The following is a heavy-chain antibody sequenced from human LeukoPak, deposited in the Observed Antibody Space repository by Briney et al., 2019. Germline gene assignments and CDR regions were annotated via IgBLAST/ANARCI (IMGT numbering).Heavy chain of an antibody. CDR1: GGSISSSSYY. CDR3: ARWGGIVGATTEYAFDI. Sequence: SETLSLTCTVSGGSISSSSYYWGWIRQPPGKGLEWIGSIYYSGSTYYNPSLKSRVTISVDTSKNQFSLKLSSVTAADTAVYYCARWGGIVGATTEYAFDIWGQGTMVTVSS. J-gene: IGHJ3*02. V-gene: IGHV4-39*01. CDR2: IYYSGST. D-gene: IGHD1-26*01.